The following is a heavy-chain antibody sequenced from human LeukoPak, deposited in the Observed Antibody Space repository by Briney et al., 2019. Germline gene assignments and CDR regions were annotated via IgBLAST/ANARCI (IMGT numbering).Heavy chain of an antibody. CDR3: ARGGGRSWVDY. Sequence: ASVKLSCKASGYTVSGFYLHWVRQAPGPGLEGMGWINPNSGGTNYAQKFQGRVTMSRDTSISTAYMELSGLKSDGTAVYFCARGGGRSWVDYWGEGVLVTVSS. CDR2: INPNSGGT. D-gene: IGHD2-15*01. J-gene: IGHJ4*02. CDR1: GYTVSGFY. V-gene: IGHV1-2*02.